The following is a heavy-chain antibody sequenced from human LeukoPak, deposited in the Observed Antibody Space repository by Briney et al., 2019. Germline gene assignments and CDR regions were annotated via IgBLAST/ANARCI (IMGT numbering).Heavy chain of an antibody. Sequence: GGSLRLSCTASGFTFSSYGMHWVRQAPGKGLEWVAVISYDGSNKYYADSVKGRFTISRDNSKNTLYLQMNSLRAEDTAVYYCAKDYYDSTGYLDYWGQGTLVTVSS. CDR3: AKDYYDSTGYLDY. CDR1: GFTFSSYG. V-gene: IGHV3-30*18. CDR2: ISYDGSNK. D-gene: IGHD3-22*01. J-gene: IGHJ4*02.